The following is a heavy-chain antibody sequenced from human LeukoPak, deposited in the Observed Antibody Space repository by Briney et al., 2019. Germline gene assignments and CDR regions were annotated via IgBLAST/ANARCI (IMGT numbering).Heavy chain of an antibody. D-gene: IGHD3-10*01. Sequence: GGSLRLSCAASGFTFSSYSMNWVRQAPGKGLEWVSYINIISSGIYYGDSVKGRFTISTDNAKNSVYLQMNSLRDEDTAVYYCARDRAYAFDNWGQGTMVTVSS. CDR2: INIISSGI. V-gene: IGHV3-48*02. CDR1: GFTFSSYS. J-gene: IGHJ3*02. CDR3: ARDRAYAFDN.